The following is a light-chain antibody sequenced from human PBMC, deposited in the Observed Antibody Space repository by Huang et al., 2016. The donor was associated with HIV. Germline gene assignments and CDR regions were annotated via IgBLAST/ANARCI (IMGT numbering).Light chain of an antibody. V-gene: IGKV1-6*01. CDR2: AAS. Sequence: AIQMTQSPSSLSASVGDRVTVTCRAIQGIGNDLGCYQQKPGKAPKLLIYAASSLQSGVPSRFSGSGSCTEFTLTISSLQPEDFATYYCLQDYNYPRTFGQGTKVEIK. J-gene: IGKJ1*01. CDR1: QGIGND. CDR3: LQDYNYPRT.